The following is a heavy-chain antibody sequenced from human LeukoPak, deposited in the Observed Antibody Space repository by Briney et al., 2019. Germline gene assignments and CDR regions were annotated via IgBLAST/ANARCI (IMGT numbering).Heavy chain of an antibody. V-gene: IGHV3-23*01. CDR2: LSGSGGST. CDR3: AKGLITMVRGVISDY. Sequence: GGSLRLSCAASGFTFSSYAMSWVRQAPGKGLEWGSALSGSGGSTYSADSVKGWFTISRDNSKNTLYLQMNSLRAEDTAVYYCAKGLITMVRGVISDYWGQGTLVTVSS. J-gene: IGHJ4*02. D-gene: IGHD3-10*01. CDR1: GFTFSSYA.